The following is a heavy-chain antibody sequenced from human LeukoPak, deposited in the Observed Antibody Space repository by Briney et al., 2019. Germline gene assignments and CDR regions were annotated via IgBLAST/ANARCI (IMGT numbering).Heavy chain of an antibody. V-gene: IGHV3-30-3*01. CDR3: ARQGWSY. CDR1: GFTFSSYA. Sequence: GGSLRLSCAASGFTFSSYAMHWVRQAPGKGLEWVAVISYYGSNKYYADSVKGRFTISRDNSKNTLYLQMNSLRAEDTAVYCCARQGWSYWGQGTLVTVSS. CDR2: ISYYGSNK. J-gene: IGHJ4*02. D-gene: IGHD2-15*01.